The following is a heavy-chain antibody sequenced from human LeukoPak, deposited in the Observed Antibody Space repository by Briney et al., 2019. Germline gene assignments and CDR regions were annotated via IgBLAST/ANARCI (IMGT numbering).Heavy chain of an antibody. CDR2: ISSSGSTI. Sequence: PGGSLRLSCAASGFTFSSYEVNWVRQAPGKGLEWVSYISSSGSTIYYADSVKGRFTISRDNAKNSLYLQMNSLRAEDTAVYYCASQTLLWFGESGPQYDYWGQGTLVTVSS. CDR3: ASQTLLWFGESGPQYDY. V-gene: IGHV3-48*03. J-gene: IGHJ4*02. D-gene: IGHD3-10*01. CDR1: GFTFSSYE.